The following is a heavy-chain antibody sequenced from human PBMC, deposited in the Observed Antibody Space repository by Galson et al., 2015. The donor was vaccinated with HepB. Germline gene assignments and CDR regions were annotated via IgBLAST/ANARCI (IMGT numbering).Heavy chain of an antibody. CDR1: GDSVSSNSAA. CDR2: TYYRSKWYN. CDR3: VRATGKGAFDI. J-gene: IGHJ3*02. V-gene: IGHV6-1*01. Sequence: CAISGDSVSSNSAAWSWIRQSPSRGLEWLGRTYYRSKWYNDYAVSVKSRITINLDTSKNQFSLHLNSVTPEDTAVYYCVRATGKGAFDIWGQGTTATVSS. D-gene: IGHD1-14*01.